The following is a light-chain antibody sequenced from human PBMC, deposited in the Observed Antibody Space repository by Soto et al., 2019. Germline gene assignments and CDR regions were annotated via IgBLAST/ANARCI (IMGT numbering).Light chain of an antibody. Sequence: EIVLTQSPGTLSLSPGERATLSCRASQSVSSNYLAWYQQKPGQAPRLLIYAASNRITGIPDRFGGSGSGTDFTLTISRLEPEDFAVYHCQQYGSPPRTFGQGTKVEIK. CDR3: QQYGSPPRT. V-gene: IGKV3-20*01. J-gene: IGKJ1*01. CDR2: AAS. CDR1: QSVSSNY.